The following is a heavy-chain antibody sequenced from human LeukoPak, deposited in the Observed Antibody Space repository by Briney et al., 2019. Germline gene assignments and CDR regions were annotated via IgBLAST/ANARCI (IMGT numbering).Heavy chain of an antibody. CDR3: ARDSGVVWSGPGTGAFDI. D-gene: IGHD3-3*01. J-gene: IGHJ3*02. CDR1: GFTFSSYG. CDR2: ISYDGSNK. V-gene: IGHV3-30*03. Sequence: GRSLRLSCAASGFTFSSYGMHWVRQAPGKGLEWVAVISYDGSNKYYADSVKGRFTISRDNSKNTLYLQMNSLRAEDTAVYYCARDSGVVWSGPGTGAFDIWGQGTMVTVSS.